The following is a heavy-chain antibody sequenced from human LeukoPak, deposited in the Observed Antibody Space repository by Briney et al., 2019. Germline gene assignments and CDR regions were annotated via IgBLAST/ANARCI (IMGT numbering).Heavy chain of an antibody. CDR1: GFTFSSYS. Sequence: GGSLRLSCAASGFTFSSYSMNWVRQAPGKGLEWVSSISSSSSYIYYADSVKGRFTISRDNAKNSLYLQMNSLRAEDTAVYYCARGAYSGSYETPFDYWGQGTLVTVSS. CDR3: ARGAYSGSYETPFDY. J-gene: IGHJ4*02. CDR2: ISSSSSYI. D-gene: IGHD1-26*01. V-gene: IGHV3-21*01.